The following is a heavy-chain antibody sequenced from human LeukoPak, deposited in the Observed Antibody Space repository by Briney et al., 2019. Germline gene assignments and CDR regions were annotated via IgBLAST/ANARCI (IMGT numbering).Heavy chain of an antibody. V-gene: IGHV3-21*01. CDR1: GFTFSPFA. Sequence: GGSLRLSCVDSGFTFSPFAMSWVRQAPGKGLEWVSSISSSSSYIYYADSVKGRFTISRDNAKNSLYLQMNSLRAEDTAVYYCARDGYYDILTGYSPDAFDIWGQGTMVTVSS. J-gene: IGHJ3*02. D-gene: IGHD3-9*01. CDR3: ARDGYYDILTGYSPDAFDI. CDR2: ISSSSSYI.